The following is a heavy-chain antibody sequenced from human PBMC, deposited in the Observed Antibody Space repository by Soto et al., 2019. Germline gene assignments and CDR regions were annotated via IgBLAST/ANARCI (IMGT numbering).Heavy chain of an antibody. V-gene: IGHV3-21*01. D-gene: IGHD1-26*01. CDR1: GFILSRYS. J-gene: IGHJ4*02. CDR3: ARGSSFIGLDY. CDR2: IGTSGSYI. Sequence: PGRYLSLPCPVSGFILSRYSMKWVRQAPGKGLEWVSSIGTSGSYIYDTDSVKGRFTISRDNTKDSLYLQMNSLRAEDTAIYYCARGSSFIGLDYWGQGT.